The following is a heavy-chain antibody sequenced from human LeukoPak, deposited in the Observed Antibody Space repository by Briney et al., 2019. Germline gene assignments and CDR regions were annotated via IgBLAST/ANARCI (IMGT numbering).Heavy chain of an antibody. D-gene: IGHD2-2*01. J-gene: IGHJ3*02. V-gene: IGHV1-2*04. Sequence: ASVKVSCKASGYTFTGYYMHWVRQAPGQGLEWMGLINPNSGGTNYAHKFQGWFTMTRDTSISTAYMELSRLRSDDTAVYYCARCGYCSSTSCSRGAFDIWGQGTMVTVSS. CDR3: ARCGYCSSTSCSRGAFDI. CDR1: GYTFTGYY. CDR2: INPNSGGT.